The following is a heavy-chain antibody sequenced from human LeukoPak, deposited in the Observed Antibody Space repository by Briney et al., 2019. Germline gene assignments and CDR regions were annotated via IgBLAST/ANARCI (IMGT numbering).Heavy chain of an antibody. J-gene: IGHJ6*03. D-gene: IGHD2-2*01. V-gene: IGHV4-39*01. CDR2: IYYSGST. CDR1: GGSISSSSYY. CDR3: ARSPIVVVPAATVYYMDV. Sequence: SETLSLTCTVSGGSISSSSYYWGWIRQPPGKGLEWIGSIYYSGSTYYNPSLKSRVTISVDTSKNQFSLKLSSVTAADTAVYYCARSPIVVVPAATVYYMDVWGKGTTVTVSS.